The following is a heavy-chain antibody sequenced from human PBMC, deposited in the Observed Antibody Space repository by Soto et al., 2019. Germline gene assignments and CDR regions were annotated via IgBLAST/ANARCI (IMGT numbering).Heavy chain of an antibody. J-gene: IGHJ6*02. Sequence: EVQLVESGGGLVKPGGSLRLSCAASGFTFSSYSMNWVRQAPGKGLEWVSSISSSSSYIYYADSVKGRFTISRDNAKNSLYLQMNSLRAEDTAVYYCARDTSGVYYYGMDVWGQGTTVTVSS. CDR2: ISSSSSYI. CDR3: ARDTSGVYYYGMDV. V-gene: IGHV3-21*01. CDR1: GFTFSSYS. D-gene: IGHD2-8*01.